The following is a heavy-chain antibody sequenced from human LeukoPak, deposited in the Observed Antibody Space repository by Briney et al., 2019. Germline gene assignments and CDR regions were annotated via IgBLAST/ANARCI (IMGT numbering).Heavy chain of an antibody. CDR2: IKQDGSEK. CDR3: ARDRKSRIVGVIQHYLDY. D-gene: IGHD1-26*01. J-gene: IGHJ4*02. Sequence: RAGGSLRLSCAASGFTFSSYWMSWVRQAPGKGLEWVANIKQDGSEKYYVDSVKGRFTISRDNAKNSLFLQMNSLRAEDTSVYYCARDRKSRIVGVIQHYLDYWGQGTLVTVSS. CDR1: GFTFSSYW. V-gene: IGHV3-7*01.